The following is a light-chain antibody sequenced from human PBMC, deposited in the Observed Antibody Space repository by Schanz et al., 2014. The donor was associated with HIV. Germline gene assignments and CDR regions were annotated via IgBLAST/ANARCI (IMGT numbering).Light chain of an antibody. CDR3: SSYTVSGARGVI. V-gene: IGLV2-14*01. J-gene: IGLJ1*01. Sequence: QSALTQPASVSGSPGQSITISCTGTSSDVGGYNYVSWYQQHPGKAPKLIIHDVSTRPSAVPDRFSGSKSGNTAFLTISGLQAEDEADYYCSSYTVSGARGVIVGTGTKLTVL. CDR2: DVS. CDR1: SSDVGGYNY.